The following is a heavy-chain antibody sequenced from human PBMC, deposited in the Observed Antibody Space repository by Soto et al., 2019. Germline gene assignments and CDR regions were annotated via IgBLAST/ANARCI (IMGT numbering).Heavy chain of an antibody. CDR2: INPNDGTT. CDR1: GYTFSNYY. CDR3: GRGDCGSGKCYRFCY. Sequence: QVQLVQSGAEVEKPGASAKVSCKASGYTFSNYYMQWVRQAPGQGLEWMGIINPNDGTTSSALKFRGRVTMSRYPSTRTDYRLRSSLRSKDTAVYYCGRGDCGSGKCYRFCYSGQGTMVTVSS. J-gene: IGHJ1*01. D-gene: IGHD2-15*01. V-gene: IGHV1-46*01.